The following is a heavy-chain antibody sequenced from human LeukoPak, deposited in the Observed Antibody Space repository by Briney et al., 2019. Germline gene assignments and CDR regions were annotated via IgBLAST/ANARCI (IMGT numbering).Heavy chain of an antibody. D-gene: IGHD1-26*01. CDR1: GFTFSSYG. J-gene: IGHJ3*02. Sequence: GGSLRLSCAASGFTFSSYGMSWVRQAPGKGLEWVSAISGSGGSTYYADSVKGRFTISRDNAKNSLYLQMNSLRAEDTAVYYCARGVGATGAFDIWGQGTMVTVSS. CDR3: ARGVGATGAFDI. V-gene: IGHV3-23*01. CDR2: ISGSGGST.